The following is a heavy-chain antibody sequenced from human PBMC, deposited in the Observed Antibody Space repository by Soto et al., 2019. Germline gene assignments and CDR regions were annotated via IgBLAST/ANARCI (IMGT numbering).Heavy chain of an antibody. J-gene: IGHJ5*02. CDR3: AAYCSSTSCYHP. D-gene: IGHD2-2*01. Sequence: SVKVSCKASGDTFSSYAISWVRQAPGQGLEWMGGIIPIFGTANYAQKFQGRVTITADESTSTAYMELSSLRSEDTAVYYCAAYCSSTSCYHPWGQGTLVTVSS. CDR1: GDTFSSYA. CDR2: IIPIFGTA. V-gene: IGHV1-69*13.